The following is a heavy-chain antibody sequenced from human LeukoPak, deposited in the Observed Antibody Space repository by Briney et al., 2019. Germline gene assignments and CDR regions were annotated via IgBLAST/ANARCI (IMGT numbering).Heavy chain of an antibody. CDR3: AKGTIFGVVTRLYYYYMDV. Sequence: GGSLRLSCAASGFTFSSYAMSWVRQAPGKGLEWVSAISGSGGSTYYADSVKGRFTISRDNSKNTLYLQMNSLRAEDTAVYYCAKGTIFGVVTRLYYYYMDVWGKGTTVTVSS. V-gene: IGHV3-23*01. CDR2: ISGSGGST. J-gene: IGHJ6*03. D-gene: IGHD3-3*01. CDR1: GFTFSSYA.